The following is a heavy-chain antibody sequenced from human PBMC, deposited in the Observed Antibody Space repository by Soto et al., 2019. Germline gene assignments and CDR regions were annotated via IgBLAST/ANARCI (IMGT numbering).Heavy chain of an antibody. D-gene: IGHD3-16*01. CDR2: IYYSGST. CDR3: ARLPRWGGFDP. Sequence: QLQESGPGLVKPSETLSLTRTVSGDSISNSYWSWIRQPPGKGLEWLGYIYYSGSTNYNPSLKXXVAISVDTSKNQFSLKLWSVTAADTATYYCARLPRWGGFDPWGQGTLVTVSS. CDR1: GDSISNSY. V-gene: IGHV4-59*08. J-gene: IGHJ5*02.